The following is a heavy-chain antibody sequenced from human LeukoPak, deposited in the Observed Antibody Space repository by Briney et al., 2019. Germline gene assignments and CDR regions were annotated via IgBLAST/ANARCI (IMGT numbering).Heavy chain of an antibody. Sequence: GGSLRLSCSASGFTFSSYGMSWVRQAPGKGLEWVSDISGSGGGTSYADSVKGRFTISRDNSKNTVYLQMNSLRAEDTAVYYCARSADTIFGVITHKRFDPWGQGTLVTVSA. CDR3: ARSADTIFGVITHKRFDP. V-gene: IGHV3-23*01. CDR1: GFTFSSYG. J-gene: IGHJ5*02. D-gene: IGHD3-3*01. CDR2: ISGSGGGT.